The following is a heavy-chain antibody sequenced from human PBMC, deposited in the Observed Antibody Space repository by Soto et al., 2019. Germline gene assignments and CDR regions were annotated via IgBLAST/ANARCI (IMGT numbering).Heavy chain of an antibody. CDR3: ARDGGNEVLRFLEWSPRGGMDV. V-gene: IGHV3-48*02. CDR1: GFTFSSYS. Sequence: PVGSLRLSCAASGFTFSSYSMNWVRQAPGKGLEWVSYISSSSSTIYYADSVKGRFTISRDNAKNSLYLQMNSLRDEDTAVYYCARDGGNEVLRFLEWSPRGGMDVWAQGTTVTVSS. CDR2: ISSSSSTI. D-gene: IGHD3-3*01. J-gene: IGHJ6*02.